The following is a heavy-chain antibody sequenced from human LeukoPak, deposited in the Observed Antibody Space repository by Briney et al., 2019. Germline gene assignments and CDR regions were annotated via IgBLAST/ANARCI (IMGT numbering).Heavy chain of an antibody. Sequence: GRSLRLSCAASGFTFSSYAMLWVRQAPGKGLEWVAVISYDGSNKYYADSVKGRFTISRDNSKNTLYLQMNSLRAEDTAVYYCARGSPVGMRAAFDIWGQGTMVTVSS. CDR1: GFTFSSYA. CDR3: ARGSPVGMRAAFDI. CDR2: ISYDGSNK. D-gene: IGHD2-8*01. V-gene: IGHV3-30*04. J-gene: IGHJ3*02.